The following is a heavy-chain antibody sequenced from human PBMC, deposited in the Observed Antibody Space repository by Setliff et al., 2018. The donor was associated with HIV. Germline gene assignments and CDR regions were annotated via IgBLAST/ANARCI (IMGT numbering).Heavy chain of an antibody. V-gene: IGHV7-4-1*02. CDR2: INTNTGSP. J-gene: IGHJ4*02. Sequence: VSCKASGYNFDTYPINWIRQAPGQGPEWMGWINTNTGSPRFAQGFRGRFGFSLDASVTTTYLHTKDLKAEDIAVYYCARDGADYNFRSGTYPFDIWGQGTLVTVSS. CDR1: GYNFDTYP. D-gene: IGHD3-3*01. CDR3: ARDGADYNFRSGTYPFDI.